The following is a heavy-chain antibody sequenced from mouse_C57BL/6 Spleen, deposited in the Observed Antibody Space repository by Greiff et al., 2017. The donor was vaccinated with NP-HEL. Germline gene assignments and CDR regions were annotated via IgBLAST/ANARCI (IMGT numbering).Heavy chain of an antibody. J-gene: IGHJ4*01. V-gene: IGHV1-5*01. CDR3: TKTTVVASRGFMDY. CDR2: IYPGNSDT. CDR1: GYTFTSYW. Sequence: VHVKQSGTVLARPGASVKMSCKTSGYTFTSYWMHWVKQRPGQGLEWIGAIYPGNSDTSYNQKFKGKAKLTAVTSASTAYMELSSLTNEDSAVDYCTKTTVVASRGFMDYWGQGTSVTVSS. D-gene: IGHD1-1*01.